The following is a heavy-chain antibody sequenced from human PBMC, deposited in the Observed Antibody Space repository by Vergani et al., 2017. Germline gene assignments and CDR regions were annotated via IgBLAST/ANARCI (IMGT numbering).Heavy chain of an antibody. CDR3: VRDVRVSRT. CDR2: ISWNSGAV. Sequence: EVDLVESGGGWAQPGGSLRLSCEASGITFWKFGMHWVRQGPGKGVEWVSGISWNSGAVHYAGSVRGRFTISRDNAHKSLYLAMSSLRAEDTAVYYCVRDVRVSRTWGQGTLVAVSS. V-gene: IGHV3-9*01. CDR1: GITFWKFG. J-gene: IGHJ3*01.